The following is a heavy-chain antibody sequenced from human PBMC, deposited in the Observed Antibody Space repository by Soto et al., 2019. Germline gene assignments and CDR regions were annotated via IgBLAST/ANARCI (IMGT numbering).Heavy chain of an antibody. CDR1: GYSFTSYW. Sequence: PGESLKISCKGSGYSFTSYWIGWVRQMPGKGLEWMGIIYPGDSDTRYSPSFQGQVTISADKSISTAYLQWSSLKASGTAMYYCARSPTAAGVLGYYYGMDVRGQGTTVTVSS. J-gene: IGHJ6*02. CDR3: ARSPTAAGVLGYYYGMDV. V-gene: IGHV5-51*01. D-gene: IGHD6-13*01. CDR2: IYPGDSDT.